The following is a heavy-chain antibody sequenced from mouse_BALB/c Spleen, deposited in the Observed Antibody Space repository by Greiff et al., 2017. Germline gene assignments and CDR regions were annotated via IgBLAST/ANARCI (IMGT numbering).Heavy chain of an antibody. Sequence: VQLQQSGAELVRPGASVKLSCKALGYTFTDYEMHWVKQTPVHGLEWIGAIHPGSGGTAYNQKFKSKATLTVDNSSSTAYMELRSLTSEDSAVYYCARPLYYDYAWFAYWGQGTLVTVSA. CDR2: IHPGSGGT. CDR1: GYTFTDYE. J-gene: IGHJ3*01. V-gene: IGHV1-15*01. CDR3: ARPLYYDYAWFAY. D-gene: IGHD2-4*01.